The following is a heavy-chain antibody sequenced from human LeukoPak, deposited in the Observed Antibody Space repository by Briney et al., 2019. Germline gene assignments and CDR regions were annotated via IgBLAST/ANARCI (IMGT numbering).Heavy chain of an antibody. CDR2: IRHNGEAT. CDR3: AKDAGPSGEGATPAD. V-gene: IGHV3-23*01. CDR1: EFIFRNYA. Sequence: PGGSLRLSCVASEFIFRNYAMTWVRQAPGKGLEWVSTIRHNGEATYFEDSVKGRFTISRDNTKNTLYLQMNSLRAEDTAIYFCAKDAGPSGEGATPADWGQGILVTVSS. D-gene: IGHD1-26*01. J-gene: IGHJ4*02.